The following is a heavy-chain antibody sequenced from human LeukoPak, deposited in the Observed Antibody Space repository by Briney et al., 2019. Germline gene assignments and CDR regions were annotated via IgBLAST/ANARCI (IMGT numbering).Heavy chain of an antibody. D-gene: IGHD6-19*01. CDR2: IRYDGSNK. CDR3: ARERGSSGWSGKYYYYYYMDV. J-gene: IGHJ6*03. Sequence: GGSLRLSCAASGFTFSSYGMHWVRQAPGKGLEGVAFIRYDGSNKYYADSVKGRFTISRDNAKNSLYLQMNSLRAEDTAVYYCARERGSSGWSGKYYYYYYMDVWGKGTTVTISS. V-gene: IGHV3-30*02. CDR1: GFTFSSYG.